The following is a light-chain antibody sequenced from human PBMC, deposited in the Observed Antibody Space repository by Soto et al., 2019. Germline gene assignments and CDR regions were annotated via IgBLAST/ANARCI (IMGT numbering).Light chain of an antibody. J-gene: IGKJ1*01. CDR1: QYITNY. CDR2: AAS. V-gene: IGKV1-39*01. CDR3: YESYNVRSWT. Sequence: DIQMTQYHCNVSASVGGIDTSTCRTSQYITNYLNWYQQKPGKAPKLLIYAASILQNEVPSRFRGSVSGTDFYLTISRLQPEYCASYYCYESYNVRSWTFGQGTKVDIK.